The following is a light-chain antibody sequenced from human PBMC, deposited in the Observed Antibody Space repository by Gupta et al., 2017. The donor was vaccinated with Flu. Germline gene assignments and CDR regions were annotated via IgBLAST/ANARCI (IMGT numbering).Light chain of an antibody. V-gene: IGLV3-21*03. J-gene: IGLJ3*02. Sequence: GKTARITCGGNNIGSKSVHLYQQKPGQAPVLVVYDDSDRPSGIPERFSGSNSGNTATLTISRVEAWDEADYYCQVWDSSSDHWVFGGGTKLTVL. CDR1: NIGSKS. CDR3: QVWDSSSDHWV. CDR2: DDS.